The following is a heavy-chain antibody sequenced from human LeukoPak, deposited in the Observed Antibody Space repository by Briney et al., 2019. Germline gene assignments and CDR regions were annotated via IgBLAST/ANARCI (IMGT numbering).Heavy chain of an antibody. CDR2: ISDSGDST. CDR1: GLTFSSYA. D-gene: IGHD1-26*01. CDR3: ARDNSGLPDAFHI. J-gene: IGHJ3*02. Sequence: SGGSLRLSCAASGLTFSSYAVTWVRQSPGKGLEWVSLISDSGDSTYYSDSVKGRFTISRDDSKKTLYLQMNSLRAEDTALYYCARDNSGLPDAFHIWGQGTMVTVSS. V-gene: IGHV3-23*01.